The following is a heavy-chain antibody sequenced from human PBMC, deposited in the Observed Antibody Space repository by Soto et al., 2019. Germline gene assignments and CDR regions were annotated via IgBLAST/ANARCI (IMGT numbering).Heavy chain of an antibody. CDR3: ATDWGYSYGHAFDS. D-gene: IGHD5-18*01. V-gene: IGHV3-74*01. CDR1: GFTFSSYW. Sequence: GGSLRLSCAASGFTFSSYWMHWVRQAPGKGLVWVSHINSDGSDTSYADSVKGRFTISRDNAKNTLYLQMDSLRAEDTAVYYCATDWGYSYGHAFDSWGQGTLVTVSS. CDR2: INSDGSDT. J-gene: IGHJ4*02.